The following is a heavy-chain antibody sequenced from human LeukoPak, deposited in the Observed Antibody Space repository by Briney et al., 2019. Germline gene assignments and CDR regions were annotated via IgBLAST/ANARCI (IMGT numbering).Heavy chain of an antibody. D-gene: IGHD3-10*01. CDR2: TYYSGST. J-gene: IGHJ5*02. Sequence: PSQTLSLTCTVSGVSISSGGYYWSWIRQHPGKGLEWIGYTYYSGSTYYNPSLKSRVTISVDTSKNQFSLKLSSVTAADTAVYYCARWFGSGRKWFDPWGQGTLVTASS. CDR1: GVSISSGGYY. V-gene: IGHV4-31*03. CDR3: ARWFGSGRKWFDP.